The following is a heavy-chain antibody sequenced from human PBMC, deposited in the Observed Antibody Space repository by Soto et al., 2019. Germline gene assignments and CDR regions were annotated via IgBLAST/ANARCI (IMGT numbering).Heavy chain of an antibody. CDR2: IIPILGIA. CDR1: GGTFSSYT. Sequence: SVKVSCKASGGTFSSYTISWVRQAPGQGLEWMGRIIPILGIANYAQKFQGRVTITADKSTSTAYMELSSLRSEDTAVYYCAREVWFGELSDYYYYYMDVWGKGTTVTVSS. J-gene: IGHJ6*03. CDR3: AREVWFGELSDYYYYYMDV. V-gene: IGHV1-69*04. D-gene: IGHD3-10*01.